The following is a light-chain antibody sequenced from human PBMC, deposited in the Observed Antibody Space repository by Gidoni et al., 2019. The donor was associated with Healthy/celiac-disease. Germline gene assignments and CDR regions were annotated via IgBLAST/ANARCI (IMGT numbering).Light chain of an antibody. Sequence: EIVLTQSPATLSLSPGERATLSCRASQSVSSYLAWYQQKPGQAPRLLIYDASNRATGIPARFSGSGSGTDFTLTISSLEPEDFAVYYCQQRSNGLTCGRGTKVEIK. CDR3: QQRSNGLT. V-gene: IGKV3-11*01. CDR1: QSVSSY. J-gene: IGKJ4*01. CDR2: DAS.